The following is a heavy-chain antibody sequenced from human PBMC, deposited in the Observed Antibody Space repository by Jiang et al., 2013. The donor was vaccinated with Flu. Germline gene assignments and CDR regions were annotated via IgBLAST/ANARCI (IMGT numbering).Heavy chain of an antibody. CDR2: FSGSGPST. CDR3: AKNSPYQVLYDLGFWEF. V-gene: IGHV3-23*01. D-gene: IGHD2-2*02. CDR1: GFTFSSSA. J-gene: IGHJ4*02. Sequence: VQLLESGGGLVQPGGSLRLSCAASGFTFSSSAMSWVRQAPGKGLEWVSTFSGSGPSTYYADSVKGRFSISRDISKNTLYLQMNSLRAEDTAIYYCAKNSPYQVLYDLGFWEFWGQGTLVTV.